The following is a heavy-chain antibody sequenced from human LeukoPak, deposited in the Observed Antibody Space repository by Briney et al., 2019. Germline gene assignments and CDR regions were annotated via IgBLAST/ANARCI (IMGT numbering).Heavy chain of an antibody. J-gene: IGHJ4*02. CDR2: IYATGSP. V-gene: IGHV4-4*07. Sequence: PSQTLSLTCTVSAASPSSYYRSWVRQPADRGLEWIGRIYATGSPNYNPSLKSRVTMSVDTSKNQFSLKLTSVTAADTAVYYCARDRVVPAAFDDWGQGTLVTVSS. D-gene: IGHD2-2*01. CDR1: AASPSSYY. CDR3: ARDRVVPAAFDD.